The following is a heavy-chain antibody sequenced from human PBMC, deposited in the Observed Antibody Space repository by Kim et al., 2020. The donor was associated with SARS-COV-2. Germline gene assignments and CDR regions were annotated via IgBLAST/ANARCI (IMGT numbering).Heavy chain of an antibody. CDR3: ARDSCGSTSCFDY. D-gene: IGHD2-2*01. Sequence: ALRLSCAASGFTFGDYYMGFIRQAPGKGLEWVSYISSSGSDTNYADSVKGRFTISRDNAKNSLYLQMNSLRAEDTALYYCARDSCGSTSCFDYWGQGTL. J-gene: IGHJ4*02. CDR1: GFTFGDYY. V-gene: IGHV3-11*05. CDR2: ISSSGSDT.